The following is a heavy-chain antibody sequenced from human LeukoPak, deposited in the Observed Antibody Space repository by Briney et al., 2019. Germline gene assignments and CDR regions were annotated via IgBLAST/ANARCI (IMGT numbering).Heavy chain of an antibody. CDR1: GFTFSSYG. V-gene: IGHV3-30*02. CDR3: AKESAAAAGTWGYFDY. J-gene: IGHJ4*02. CDR2: IWYGGSNK. Sequence: GGSLRLSCAASGFTFSSYGMHWVRQAPGKGLEWVAVIWYGGSNKYYADSVKGRFTISRDNSKNTLYLQMNSLRAEDTAVYYCAKESAAAAGTWGYFDYWGQGTLVTVSS. D-gene: IGHD6-13*01.